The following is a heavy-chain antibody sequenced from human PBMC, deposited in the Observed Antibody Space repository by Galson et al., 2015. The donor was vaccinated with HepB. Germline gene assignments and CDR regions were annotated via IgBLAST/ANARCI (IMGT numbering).Heavy chain of an antibody. CDR3: ARDQYCSSTSCYWRGYYLDY. D-gene: IGHD2-2*01. CDR2: IKQDGGEK. CDR1: GFTFSSYW. V-gene: IGHV3-7*03. J-gene: IGHJ4*02. Sequence: SLRLSCAASGFTFSSYWMSWVRQAPGKGLEWVANIKQDGGEKYYVDSVKGRFTISRDNAKNSLYLQMNSLRAEDTAVYYCARDQYCSSTSCYWRGYYLDYWGQGTLVTVSS.